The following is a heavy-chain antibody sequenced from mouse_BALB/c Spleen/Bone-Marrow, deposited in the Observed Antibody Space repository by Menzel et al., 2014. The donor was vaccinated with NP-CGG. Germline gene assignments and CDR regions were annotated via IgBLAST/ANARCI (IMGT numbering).Heavy chain of an antibody. V-gene: IGHV3-1*02. D-gene: IGHD1-2*01. CDR1: AYSITSGYG. CDR2: IHYSGST. J-gene: IGHJ3*01. CDR3: ARGARTTARFAY. Sequence: EVKLEESGPVLVKHSQSLSLTCTVTAYSITSGYGWHWIRQFPGNKLEWMGYIHYSGSTHYNPSLKSRISITRDTSKNQFFLQLNSVTTEDTATYYCARGARTTARFAYWGQGTLVTVSA.